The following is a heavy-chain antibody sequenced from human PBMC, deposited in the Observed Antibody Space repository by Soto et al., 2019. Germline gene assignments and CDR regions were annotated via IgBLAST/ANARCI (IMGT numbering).Heavy chain of an antibody. V-gene: IGHV1-18*01. D-gene: IGHD6-13*01. J-gene: IGHJ4*02. CDR3: GVVVRSSWSSPY. Sequence: QVQLVQSGAEVKKPGASVKVSCKASGYTFTSYGISWVRQAPGQGLEWMGWISAYNGNTNYAQKLQGRVTMTTDTSTSYAYMGLMSTRSDDTAVYYCGVVVRSSWSSPYWGQGTLVTVSS. CDR1: GYTFTSYG. CDR2: ISAYNGNT.